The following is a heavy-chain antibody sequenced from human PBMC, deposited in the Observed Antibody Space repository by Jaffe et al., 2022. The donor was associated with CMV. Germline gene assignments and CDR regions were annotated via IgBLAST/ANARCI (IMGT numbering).Heavy chain of an antibody. J-gene: IGHJ6*03. D-gene: IGHD6-13*01. CDR2: INSDGSST. CDR3: ASLYSSSWQTYYYYYMDV. Sequence: EVQLVESGGGLVQPGGSLRLSCAASGFTFSSYWMHWVRQAPGKGLVWVSRINSDGSSTSYADSVKGRFTISRDNAKNTLYLQMNSLRAEDTAVYYCASLYSSSWQTYYYYYMDVWGKGTTVTVSS. CDR1: GFTFSSYW. V-gene: IGHV3-74*01.